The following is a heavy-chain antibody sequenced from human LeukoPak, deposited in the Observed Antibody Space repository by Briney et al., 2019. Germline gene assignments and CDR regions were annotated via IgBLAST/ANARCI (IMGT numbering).Heavy chain of an antibody. J-gene: IGHJ3*02. CDR1: GFTFSSYS. CDR3: ARDLQGEFLVPGAFDI. D-gene: IGHD2/OR15-2a*01. Sequence: GGSLRLSCAASGFTFSSYSMNWVRQAPGKGLEWVSYISSSSSTIYYADSVKGRFTISRDNAKNSLYLQMNSLRAEDTAVYYCARDLQGEFLVPGAFDIWGQGTMVTVSS. CDR2: ISSSSSTI. V-gene: IGHV3-48*04.